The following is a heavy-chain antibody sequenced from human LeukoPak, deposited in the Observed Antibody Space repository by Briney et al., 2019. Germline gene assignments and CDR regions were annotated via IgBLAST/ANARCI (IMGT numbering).Heavy chain of an antibody. V-gene: IGHV3-66*01. CDR2: IYSGGST. CDR3: ARYDVWGSYRAFDY. Sequence: GGSLRPSCAASEFSVGSNYMTWVRQAPGKGLEWVSLIYSGGSTYYADSVKGRFTISRDNSKNTLYLQMNSLRAEDTAVYYCARYDVWGSYRAFDYWGQGTLVTVSS. CDR1: EFSVGSNY. D-gene: IGHD3-16*02. J-gene: IGHJ4*02.